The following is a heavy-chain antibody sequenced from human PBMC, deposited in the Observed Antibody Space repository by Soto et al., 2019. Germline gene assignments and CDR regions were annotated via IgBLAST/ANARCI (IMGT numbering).Heavy chain of an antibody. CDR3: ATHIYSSGWFARMENNWFDP. CDR1: GGTFSSYA. J-gene: IGHJ5*02. V-gene: IGHV1-69*13. D-gene: IGHD6-19*01. Sequence: SVKVSCKASGGTFSSYAISWVRQAPGQGLEWMGGIIPIFGTANYAQKFQGRVTITADESTSTAYMELSSLRSEDTAVYYCATHIYSSGWFARMENNWFDPWGQGTLVTSPQ. CDR2: IIPIFGTA.